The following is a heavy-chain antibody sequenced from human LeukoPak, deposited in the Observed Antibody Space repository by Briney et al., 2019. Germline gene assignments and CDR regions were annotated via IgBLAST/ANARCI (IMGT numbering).Heavy chain of an antibody. J-gene: IGHJ4*02. D-gene: IGHD1-26*01. CDR3: ARVLHSGTIH. Sequence: ASVKVSCKASRGTFSSYAISWVRQAPGQGLEWMGRIIPIFGTANYAQKFQGRVTITTDESTSTAYMELSSLRSEDTAVYYCARVLHSGTIHWGQGTLVTVSS. V-gene: IGHV1-69*05. CDR1: RGTFSSYA. CDR2: IIPIFGTA.